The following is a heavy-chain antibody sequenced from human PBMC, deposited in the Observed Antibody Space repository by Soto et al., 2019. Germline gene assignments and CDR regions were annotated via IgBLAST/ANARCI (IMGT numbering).Heavy chain of an antibody. V-gene: IGHV3-30*18. Sequence: QVQLVESGGGVVQPGRSLRLSCAASGFTFSSYGMHWVRQAPGKGLERVAVISYDGSNKYYADSVKGRFTISRDKSKNTLYLQMNSLRAEDTAVYYCAEAYSYGQNDAFDIWGQGTMGTVSS. D-gene: IGHD5-18*01. CDR1: GFTFSSYG. CDR2: ISYDGSNK. J-gene: IGHJ3*02. CDR3: AEAYSYGQNDAFDI.